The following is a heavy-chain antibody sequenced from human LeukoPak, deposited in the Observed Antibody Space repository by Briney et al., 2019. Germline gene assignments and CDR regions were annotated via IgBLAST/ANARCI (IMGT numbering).Heavy chain of an antibody. CDR1: GFTFSSYG. D-gene: IGHD1-1*01. CDR2: IKSKADGGTT. Sequence: GGSLRLSCAASGFTFSSYGMHWVRQAPGKGLEWVGRIKSKADGGTTDYAAPVKGRFTISRDDSKNTLYLQMNSLKTEDRGVYYCAARYNWNDLAYWGQGTLVTVSS. J-gene: IGHJ4*02. CDR3: AARYNWNDLAY. V-gene: IGHV3-15*01.